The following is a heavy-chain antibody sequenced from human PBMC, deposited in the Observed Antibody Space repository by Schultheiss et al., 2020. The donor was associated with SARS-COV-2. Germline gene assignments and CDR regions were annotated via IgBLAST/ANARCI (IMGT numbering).Heavy chain of an antibody. V-gene: IGHV1-18*01. CDR1: GYTFSSSG. D-gene: IGHD4-17*01. CDR3: ARDIRYRLQSTVTTNPIDY. J-gene: IGHJ4*02. CDR2: ISAYNGNT. Sequence: ASVKVSCKASGYTFSSSGVSWVRQAPGQGLEWMGWISAYNGNTNSAQKVQDRVTMTTDTSTSTAYMELRSLRSDDTAVYYCARDIRYRLQSTVTTNPIDYWGQGTLVTVSS.